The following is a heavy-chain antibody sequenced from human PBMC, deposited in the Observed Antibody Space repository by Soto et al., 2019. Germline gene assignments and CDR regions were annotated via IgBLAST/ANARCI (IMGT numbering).Heavy chain of an antibody. D-gene: IGHD6-6*01. CDR1: GYTFTGYY. CDR2: INPNSGGT. V-gene: IGHV1-2*02. Sequence: GASVKVSCKASGYTFTGYYMHWVLQAPGQGLEWMGWINPNSGGTNYAQKFQGRVTMTRDTSISTAYMELSRLRSDDTAVYYCARGPAHSSSSKKHYYCYYDMDVWGQGTTVTVSS. J-gene: IGHJ6*02. CDR3: ARGPAHSSSSKKHYYCYYDMDV.